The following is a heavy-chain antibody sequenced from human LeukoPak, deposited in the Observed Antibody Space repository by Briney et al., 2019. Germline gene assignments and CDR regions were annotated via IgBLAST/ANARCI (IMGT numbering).Heavy chain of an antibody. J-gene: IGHJ4*02. Sequence: GRSLRLSCAASGFTFSSYGMHWVRQAPGKGLEWVAVISYDGSNKYYADSVKGRFTISRDNSKNTLYLQMNSLRAEDTAVYYCAKDRRRGIVGAAYYFDYWGQGTLVTVSS. D-gene: IGHD1-26*01. CDR2: ISYDGSNK. CDR1: GFTFSSYG. CDR3: AKDRRRGIVGAAYYFDY. V-gene: IGHV3-30*18.